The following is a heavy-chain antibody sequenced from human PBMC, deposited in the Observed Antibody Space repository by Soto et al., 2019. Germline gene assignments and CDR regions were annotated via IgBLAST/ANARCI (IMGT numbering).Heavy chain of an antibody. CDR3: ATGLNIAAAGYFDY. CDR1: GYTFASSY. D-gene: IGHD6-13*01. Sequence: QVQLVQSGAEVKKPGASLNVSCKASGYTFASSYFHWVRQAPGQGLEWMGVSNPSGGSTSYAQKFQGRLTMTRDTSTSPVYMELSRLRSEDTAVYYCATGLNIAAAGYFDYWGQGSLVTVSS. J-gene: IGHJ4*02. V-gene: IGHV1-46*01. CDR2: SNPSGGST.